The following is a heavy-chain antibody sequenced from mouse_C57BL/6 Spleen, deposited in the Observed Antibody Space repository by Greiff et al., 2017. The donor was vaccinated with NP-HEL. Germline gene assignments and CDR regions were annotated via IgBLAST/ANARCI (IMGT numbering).Heavy chain of an antibody. CDR3: TREGYYYGSTLFAY. J-gene: IGHJ3*01. V-gene: IGHV1-15*01. Sequence: VQLQQSGAELVRPGASVTLSCKASGYTFTDYEMHWVKQTPVHGLEWIGAIDPETGGTAYNQKFKGKAILTADKSSSTAYMELRSLTSEDSAVYYCTREGYYYGSTLFAYGGQGTLVTVSA. CDR2: IDPETGGT. D-gene: IGHD1-1*01. CDR1: GYTFTDYE.